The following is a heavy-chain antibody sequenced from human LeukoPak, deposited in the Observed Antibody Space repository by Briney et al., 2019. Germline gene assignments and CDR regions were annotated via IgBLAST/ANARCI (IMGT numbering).Heavy chain of an antibody. Sequence: PGGSLRLSCAASGFTFSSYSMNWVRQAPGEGLEWVSHINIVNNAIYYSDSVKGRFTISRDNAKNSLYLQMNSLRAEDTAVYYCARDSGEGGTFDYWGQGTLVSVSS. CDR3: ARDSGEGGTFDY. D-gene: IGHD3-10*01. CDR2: INIVNNAI. V-gene: IGHV3-48*04. CDR1: GFTFSSYS. J-gene: IGHJ4*02.